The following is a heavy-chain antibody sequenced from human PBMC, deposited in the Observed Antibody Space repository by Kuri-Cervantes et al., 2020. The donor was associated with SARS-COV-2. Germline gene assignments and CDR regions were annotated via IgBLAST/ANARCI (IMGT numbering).Heavy chain of an antibody. CDR2: IYYSGST. CDR1: GGSISSYY. CDR3: ARDHYDSSGYAFDI. J-gene: IGHJ3*02. V-gene: IGHV4-59*01. D-gene: IGHD3-22*01. Sequence: GSLRLSCTVSGGSISSYYWGRIRQPPGKGLEWIGYIYYSGSTNYNPSLKSRVTISVDTSKNQFSLKLSSVTAADTAVHYCARDHYDSSGYAFDIWGQGTMVTVSS.